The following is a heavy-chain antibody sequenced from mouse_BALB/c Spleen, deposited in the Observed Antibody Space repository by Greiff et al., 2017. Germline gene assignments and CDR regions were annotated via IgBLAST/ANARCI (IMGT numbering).Heavy chain of an antibody. D-gene: IGHD2-1*01. CDR3: ARGGGNYAWFAY. V-gene: IGHV3-6*02. Sequence: EVKLVESGPGLVKPSQSLSLTCSVTGYSITSGYYWNWIRQFPENKLECMGYISYDGSNNYNPSLKNRISITRDTSKNQFFLKLNSVTTEDTATYYCARGGGNYAWFAYWGQGTLVTVSA. CDR2: ISYDGSN. CDR1: GYSITSGYY. J-gene: IGHJ3*01.